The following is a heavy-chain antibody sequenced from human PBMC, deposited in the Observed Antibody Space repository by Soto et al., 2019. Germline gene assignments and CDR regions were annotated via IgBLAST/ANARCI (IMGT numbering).Heavy chain of an antibody. CDR1: GFTFSTYW. CDR3: ARDSGYSVNDY. V-gene: IGHV3-74*01. J-gene: IGHJ4*02. Sequence: GGSLRLPGSASGFTFSTYWMHWVRQAPGKGLVWVSRISSDGSTTTYADSVKGRFTISRDNAKNTLYLQMNSLRGEDTAVYYCARDSGYSVNDYWGQGTLVTVSS. D-gene: IGHD3-22*01. CDR2: ISSDGSTT.